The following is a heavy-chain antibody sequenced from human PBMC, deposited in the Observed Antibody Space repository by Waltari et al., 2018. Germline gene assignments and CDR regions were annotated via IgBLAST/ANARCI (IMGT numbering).Heavy chain of an antibody. CDR2: INAGNVNT. D-gene: IGHD1-26*01. Sequence: QVQLVQSGAEVKKPGASVKVSCKASGYTFTSYAMHWVRQAPGQRLEWMGWINAGNVNTKYSQKFQGRVTITRDTSASTAYMELSSLRSEDTAVYYCARDRGELDWYFDLWGRGTLVTVSS. J-gene: IGHJ2*01. V-gene: IGHV1-3*01. CDR3: ARDRGELDWYFDL. CDR1: GYTFTSYA.